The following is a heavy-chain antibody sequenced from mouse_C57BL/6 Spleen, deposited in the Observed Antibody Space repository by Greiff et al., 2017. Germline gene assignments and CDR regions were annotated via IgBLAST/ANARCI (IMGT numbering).Heavy chain of an antibody. CDR2: ISYDGSN. D-gene: IGHD2-3*01. Sequence: ESGPGLVKPSQSLSLTCSVTGYSITSGYYWNWIRQFPGNKLEWMGYISYDGSNNYNPSLKNRISITRDTSKNQFFLKLNSVTTEDTATYYCARDGYSYYYAMDYWGQGTSVTVSS. V-gene: IGHV3-6*01. CDR3: ARDGYSYYYAMDY. CDR1: GYSITSGYY. J-gene: IGHJ4*01.